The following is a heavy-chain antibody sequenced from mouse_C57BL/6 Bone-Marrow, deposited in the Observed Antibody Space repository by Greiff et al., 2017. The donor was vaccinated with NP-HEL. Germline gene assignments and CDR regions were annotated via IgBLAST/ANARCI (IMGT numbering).Heavy chain of an antibody. CDR3: ASPYSPEVYYDV. D-gene: IGHD2-12*01. V-gene: IGHV5-9*01. CDR2: ISGGGGNT. Sequence: EVQVVESGGGLVKPGGSLKLSCEASGFTFSSYTMSWVRQTPEKRLEWVATISGGGGNTYYPDSVKGRFTISRDNAKTTLYLQMTSLRSEDSALYFCASPYSPEVYYDVWGTGTTVTVSS. J-gene: IGHJ1*03. CDR1: GFTFSSYT.